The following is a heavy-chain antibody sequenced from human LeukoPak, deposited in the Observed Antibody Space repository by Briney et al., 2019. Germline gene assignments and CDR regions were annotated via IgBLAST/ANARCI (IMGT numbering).Heavy chain of an antibody. Sequence: PSETLSLTCTVSGGSISSYYWSWIRQPPGKGLEWIGYIYYSGSTNYNPSLKSRLTISVDTSKNQFSLKLSSVTAADTAVYYCARSANYVWGSYRPYYFDYWGQGTLVTVSS. CDR3: ARSANYVWGSYRPYYFDY. J-gene: IGHJ4*02. D-gene: IGHD3-16*02. CDR1: GGSISSYY. CDR2: IYYSGST. V-gene: IGHV4-59*08.